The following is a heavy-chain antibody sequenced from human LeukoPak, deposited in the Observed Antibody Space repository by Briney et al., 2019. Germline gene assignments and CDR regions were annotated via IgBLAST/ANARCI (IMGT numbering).Heavy chain of an antibody. D-gene: IGHD4-4*01. CDR2: ISYDGSNK. Sequence: GGSLRLSCAASGFTFSSYAMHWVRQAPGKGLEWVAVISYDGSNKYYADSVKGRFTISRDNSKNTLYLQMNSLRAEDTAVYYCARDDYSNHVRYGMDVWGQGTTVTVSS. CDR3: ARDDYSNHVRYGMDV. V-gene: IGHV3-30-3*01. J-gene: IGHJ6*02. CDR1: GFTFSSYA.